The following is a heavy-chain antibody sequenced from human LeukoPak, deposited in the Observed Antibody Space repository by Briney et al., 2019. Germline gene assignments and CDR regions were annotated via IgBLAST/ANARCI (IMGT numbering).Heavy chain of an antibody. V-gene: IGHV1-46*01. CDR2: INPSGGST. Sequence: ASVKVSCKASGYTFTSYYMHWVRQAPGQGLEWMGIINPSGGSTSYAQKFQGRVTMTWDTSTSTVYMELSSLRSEDTAVYYCARDMEEGAPMNAFDIWGQGTMVTVSS. J-gene: IGHJ3*02. CDR1: GYTFTSYY. CDR3: ARDMEEGAPMNAFDI. D-gene: IGHD1-26*01.